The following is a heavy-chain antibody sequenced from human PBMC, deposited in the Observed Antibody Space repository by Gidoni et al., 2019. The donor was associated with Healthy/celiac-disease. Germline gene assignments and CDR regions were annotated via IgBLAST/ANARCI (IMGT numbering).Heavy chain of an antibody. J-gene: IGHJ4*02. CDR1: GFTFLSYG. V-gene: IGHV3-30*18. Sequence: QVQLVESGVGVVQPGRSLRLSCAASGFTFLSYGIHWVRQAPGKGMEWVAGISYDGSNKYYADYVKGRFTISRDNSKNTLYLKMNSLRAEDTAVYYCAKDLNYGGNSVFDYWGQGTLVTVSS. CDR3: AKDLNYGGNSVFDY. D-gene: IGHD4-17*01. CDR2: ISYDGSNK.